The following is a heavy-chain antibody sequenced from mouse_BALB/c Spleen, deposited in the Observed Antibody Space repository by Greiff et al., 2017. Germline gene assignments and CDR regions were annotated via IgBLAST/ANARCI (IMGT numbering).Heavy chain of an antibody. D-gene: IGHD1-2*01. CDR1: GYSIPSGYY. CDR2: ISYDGSN. V-gene: IGHV3-6*02. Sequence: EVQLQQSGPGLVKPSQSLSLTCSVTGYSIPSGYYWNWIRQFPGNKLEWMGYISYDGSNNYNPSLKNRISITRDTSKNQFFLKLNSVTTEDTATYYCARGLLRLPVAYWGQGTLVTVSA. CDR3: ARGLLRLPVAY. J-gene: IGHJ3*01.